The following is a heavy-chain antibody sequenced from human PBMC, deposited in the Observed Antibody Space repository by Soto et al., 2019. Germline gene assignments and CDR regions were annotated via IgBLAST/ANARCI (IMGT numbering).Heavy chain of an antibody. D-gene: IGHD2-21*01. V-gene: IGHV4-34*01. Sequence: SQTRCDGWGGYGGSSRPCERLGCRQLLGKGLEWIGEINHSGSTNYNPSLKSRVTISVDTSKNQFSLKLSSVTAADTAVYYCERFNGEDIVVVIGEDAFDMSGQATMV. CDR3: ERFNGEDIVVVIGEDAFDM. CDR1: GGSSRPCE. J-gene: IGHJ3*02. CDR2: INHSGST.